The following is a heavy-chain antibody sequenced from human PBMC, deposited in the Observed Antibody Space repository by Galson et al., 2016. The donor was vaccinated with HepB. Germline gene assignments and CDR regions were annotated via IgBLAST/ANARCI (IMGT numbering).Heavy chain of an antibody. CDR1: GFTFSGYW. CDR3: GRDDNTGCPNWLAP. J-gene: IGHJ5*02. CDR2: IKDDGSER. Sequence: SLRLSCAASGFTFSGYWMTWVLQPPGKGLEWVANIKDDGSERYYVDSVKGRFTISRDNTKNLLYLQMSGLRAEDTAVYYCGRDDNTGCPNWLAPWGQGTLVTVSS. V-gene: IGHV3-7*01. D-gene: IGHD2-8*02.